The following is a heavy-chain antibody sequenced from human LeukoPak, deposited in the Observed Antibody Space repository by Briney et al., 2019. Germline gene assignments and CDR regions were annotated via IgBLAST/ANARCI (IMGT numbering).Heavy chain of an antibody. CDR1: GGSISSYY. CDR2: IYYSGST. CDR3: ARERTWAYCGGDCKEDAFDI. J-gene: IGHJ3*02. D-gene: IGHD2-21*02. V-gene: IGHV4-59*01. Sequence: LETLSLTCTVSGGSISSYYWSWIRQPPGKGLEWIGYIYYSGSTNYNPSLKSRVTISVDTSKNQFSLKLSSVTAADTAVYYCARERTWAYCGGDCKEDAFDIWGQGTMVTVSS.